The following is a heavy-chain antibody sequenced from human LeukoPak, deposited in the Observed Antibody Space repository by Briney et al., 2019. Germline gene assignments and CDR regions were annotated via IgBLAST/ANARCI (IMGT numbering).Heavy chain of an antibody. Sequence: SETLSLTCTVSGGSISSYYWSWIRQPPGKGLEWIGYIYYSGSPNYNPSLKSRVTISVDTSKNQFSLKLSSVTAADTAVYYCARPRVRGVIIRGFDYWGQGTLVTVSS. CDR1: GGSISSYY. J-gene: IGHJ4*01. CDR3: ARPRVRGVIIRGFDY. CDR2: IYYSGSP. V-gene: IGHV4-59*12. D-gene: IGHD3-10*01.